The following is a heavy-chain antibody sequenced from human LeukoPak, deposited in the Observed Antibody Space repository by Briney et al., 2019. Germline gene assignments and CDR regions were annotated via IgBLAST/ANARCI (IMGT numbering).Heavy chain of an antibody. V-gene: IGHV3-74*01. CDR1: GFTFSSYW. Sequence: GGSLRLSCAASGFTFSSYWMHWVRQAPGKGLVWVSRINSDGSSTSYADSVKGRFTISRDNAKNTLYLQMNSLRAEDTAVYYCARDFSGWYDGDFDYWGQGSLVTVYS. J-gene: IGHJ4*02. CDR3: ARDFSGWYDGDFDY. CDR2: INSDGSST. D-gene: IGHD6-19*01.